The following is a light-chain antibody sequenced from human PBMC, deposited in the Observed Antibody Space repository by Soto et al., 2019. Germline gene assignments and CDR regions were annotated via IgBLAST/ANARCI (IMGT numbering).Light chain of an antibody. V-gene: IGLV2-14*01. CDR1: SSDVGGYNY. CDR3: TSYTSSGTYV. CDR2: DVS. J-gene: IGLJ1*01. Sequence: QLVLTQPASVSGSPGQSITISCTGTSSDVGGYNYVSWHQQHPGKAPKLTIYDVSSLPSGVSNRFSASKSGNTAPLPISGLQAEDEADYYCTSYTSSGTYVFGIGTKVTVL.